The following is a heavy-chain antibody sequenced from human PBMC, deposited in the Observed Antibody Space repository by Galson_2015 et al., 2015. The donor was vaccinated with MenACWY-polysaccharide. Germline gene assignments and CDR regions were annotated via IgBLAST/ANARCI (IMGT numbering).Heavy chain of an antibody. J-gene: IGHJ3*02. Sequence: IRQPAGKGLEWIGRIYPSGSTNYNPSLKSRVTMSVDTSKNQFSLKLSSVTAADTAVYYCARGVRARYGDYEGAFDIWGQGTMVTVSS. CDR3: ARGVRARYGDYEGAFDI. D-gene: IGHD4-17*01. V-gene: IGHV4-4*07. CDR2: IYPSGST.